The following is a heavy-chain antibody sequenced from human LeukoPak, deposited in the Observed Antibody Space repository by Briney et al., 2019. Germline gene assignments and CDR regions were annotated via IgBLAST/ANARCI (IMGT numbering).Heavy chain of an antibody. Sequence: GGSLRLSCAASGFTVSSNYMSWVRQAPGKGLEWVSVIYSGGSTYYADSVKGRFTISRHNSKNTLYLQMNSLRAEDKAVYYCARDGSYDSSGYYSPDGMDVWGQGTTVTVSS. CDR3: ARDGSYDSSGYYSPDGMDV. J-gene: IGHJ6*02. CDR1: GFTVSSNY. CDR2: IYSGGST. D-gene: IGHD3-22*01. V-gene: IGHV3-53*04.